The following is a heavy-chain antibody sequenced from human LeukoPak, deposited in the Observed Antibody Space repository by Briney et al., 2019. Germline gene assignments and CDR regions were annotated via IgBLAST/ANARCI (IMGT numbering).Heavy chain of an antibody. J-gene: IGHJ5*02. D-gene: IGHD3-3*01. CDR3: ARGKGYDFWSGSVWFDP. V-gene: IGHV4-61*02. Sequence: SEALSLTCTVSGGSISSGTYYWSWMQQPAGKGLEWIGRIYTSGTTNYNPSLKSRVTISVDTSKNQFSPKLTSVTAADTAVYYCARGKGYDFWSGSVWFDPWGQGTLVTVSS. CDR1: GGSISSGTYY. CDR2: IYTSGTT.